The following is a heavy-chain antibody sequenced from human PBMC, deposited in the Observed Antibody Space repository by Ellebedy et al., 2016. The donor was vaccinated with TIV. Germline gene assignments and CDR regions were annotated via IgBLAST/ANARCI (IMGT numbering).Heavy chain of an antibody. CDR1: GFTISSYS. Sequence: GESLKISCAASGFTISSYSMNWVRQAPGKGLEWVSSISSSSSYIYYADSVKGRFTISRDNAKNSLYLQMNSLRAEDTAVYYCARDLGPWRDYYYYGMDVWGQGTTVTVSS. CDR2: ISSSSSYI. V-gene: IGHV3-21*01. D-gene: IGHD3-16*01. J-gene: IGHJ6*02. CDR3: ARDLGPWRDYYYYGMDV.